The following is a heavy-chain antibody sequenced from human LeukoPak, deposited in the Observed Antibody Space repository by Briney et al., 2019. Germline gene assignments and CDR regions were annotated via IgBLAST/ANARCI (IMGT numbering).Heavy chain of an antibody. CDR1: GFTFSSYA. CDR3: ATSRSQIVVVTASRGPRGY. V-gene: IGHV3-23*01. CDR2: ISGSGGST. D-gene: IGHD2-21*02. J-gene: IGHJ4*02. Sequence: GGSLRLSCAASGFTFSSYAMSWVRQAPGKGLEWVSAISGSGGSTYYADSVKGRFTISRDNSKNTLYLQMNSLRAEDTAVYYCATSRSQIVVVTASRGPRGYWGQGTLVTVSS.